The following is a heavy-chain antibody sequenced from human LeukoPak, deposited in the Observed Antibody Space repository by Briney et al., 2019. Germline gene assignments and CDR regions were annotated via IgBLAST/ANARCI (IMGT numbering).Heavy chain of an antibody. D-gene: IGHD6-6*01. CDR1: GFTFSTYA. CDR2: IGGSGGST. J-gene: IGHJ4*02. CDR3: AKAGIGGSSLYYFDY. Sequence: GGSLRLSCAASGFTFSTYAMTWVRQAPGKGLEWVSAIGGSGGSTYYADSVKGRFTISRDNSKNTLYLQMNSLRAEDTAVYYCAKAGIGGSSLYYFDYWGQGTLVTVSS. V-gene: IGHV3-23*01.